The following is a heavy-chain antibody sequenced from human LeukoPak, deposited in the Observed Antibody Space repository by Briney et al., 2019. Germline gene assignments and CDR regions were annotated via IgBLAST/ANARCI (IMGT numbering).Heavy chain of an antibody. D-gene: IGHD5-24*01. Sequence: NPSETLSLTCTVSGYSISSGYYWGWIRQPPGKGLEWIGSIYHSGSTYYNPSLKSRVTISVDTSKNQFSLKLNSVTAADTAIYYCARPGMKRSRYYYYMDVWGKGTTVTISS. CDR2: IYHSGST. CDR1: GYSISSGYY. J-gene: IGHJ6*03. CDR3: ARPGMKRSRYYYYMDV. V-gene: IGHV4-38-2*02.